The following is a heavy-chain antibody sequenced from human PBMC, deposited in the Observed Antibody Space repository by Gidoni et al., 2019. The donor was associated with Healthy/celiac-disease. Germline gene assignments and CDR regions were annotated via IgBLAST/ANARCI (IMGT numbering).Heavy chain of an antibody. CDR1: GFTFSSYA. J-gene: IGHJ3*02. Sequence: EVQLLESGGGLVQPGGSLRLSCAASGFTFSSYAMSWVRQAPGKGLEWVSAISGSGGSTYYADSVKGRFTISRDNSKNTLYLQMNSLRAEDTAVYYCARPGYYSLDAFDIWGQGTMVTVSS. D-gene: IGHD3-22*01. CDR3: ARPGYYSLDAFDI. V-gene: IGHV3-23*01. CDR2: ISGSGGST.